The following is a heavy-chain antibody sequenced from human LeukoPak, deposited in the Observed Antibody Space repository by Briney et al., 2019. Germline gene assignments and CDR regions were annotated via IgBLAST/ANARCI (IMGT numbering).Heavy chain of an antibody. CDR2: IYGSGST. D-gene: IGHD6-19*01. J-gene: IGHJ4*02. Sequence: SETLSLTCTVSGDSLSSHYWSWIRQPPGKGLEWIGYIYGSGSTHYDPSLRSRITISEDTSKNQFSLKLTSVTAADTAVYYCARNVGWYSHDSWGQGTLVTVSS. CDR3: ARNVGWYSHDS. CDR1: GDSLSSHY. V-gene: IGHV4-59*08.